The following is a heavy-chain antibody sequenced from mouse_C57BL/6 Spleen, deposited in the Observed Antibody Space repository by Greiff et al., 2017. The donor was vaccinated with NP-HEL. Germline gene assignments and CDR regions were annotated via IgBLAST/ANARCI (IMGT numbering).Heavy chain of an antibody. J-gene: IGHJ4*01. CDR2: IDPSDSYT. CDR3: ARGYDGYVYAMDY. Sequence: QVQLQQPGAELVMPGASVKLSCKASGYTFTSYWMHWVKQRPGQGLEWIGEIDPSDSYTNYNQKFKGKSTLTVDQASSTAYMQLSSLTSEDSAVYYCARGYDGYVYAMDYWGQGTSVTVSS. CDR1: GYTFTSYW. D-gene: IGHD2-3*01. V-gene: IGHV1-69*01.